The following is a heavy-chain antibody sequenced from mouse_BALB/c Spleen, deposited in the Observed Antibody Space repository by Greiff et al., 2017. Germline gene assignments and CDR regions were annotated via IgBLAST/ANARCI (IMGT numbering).Heavy chain of an antibody. V-gene: IGHV1-9*01. CDR1: GYTFSSYW. D-gene: IGHD1-2*01. CDR3: AREGYYGYRFAY. J-gene: IGHJ3*01. Sequence: QVQLQQSGAELMKPGASVKISCKATGYTFSSYWIEWVKQRPGHGLEWIGEILPGSGSTNYNEKFKGKATFTADTSSNTAYMQLSSLTSEDSAVYYCAREGYYGYRFAYWGQGTLVTVSA. CDR2: ILPGSGST.